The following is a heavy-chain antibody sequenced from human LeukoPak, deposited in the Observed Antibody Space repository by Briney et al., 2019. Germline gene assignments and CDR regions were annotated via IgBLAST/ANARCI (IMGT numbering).Heavy chain of an antibody. D-gene: IGHD3-10*01. J-gene: IGHJ4*01. Sequence: GGSLRLSCAASGFTFSSYSMNWVRQAPGRGLEWVSCISSSSSTIYYADSVKGRFTISRDNAKNSLYLQMNSLRAEDTAVYYCARDGKVRGVFDYWGQGTLVTVYS. V-gene: IGHV3-48*01. CDR3: ARDGKVRGVFDY. CDR2: ISSSSSTI. CDR1: GFTFSSYS.